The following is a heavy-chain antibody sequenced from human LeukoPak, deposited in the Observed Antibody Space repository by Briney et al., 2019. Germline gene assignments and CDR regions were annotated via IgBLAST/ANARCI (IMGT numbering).Heavy chain of an antibody. D-gene: IGHD1-26*01. CDR3: AREQIVGATSPDAFDI. CDR2: IYYSGST. Sequence: PSQTLPLTCTVSGGSINSGAYFWSWIRQHPGKGLEWIGYIYYSGSTYYNPSLKSRVTISVDTSKNQFSLKLSSVTAADTAVYYCAREQIVGATSPDAFDIWGQGTMVTVSS. J-gene: IGHJ3*02. V-gene: IGHV4-31*03. CDR1: GGSINSGAYF.